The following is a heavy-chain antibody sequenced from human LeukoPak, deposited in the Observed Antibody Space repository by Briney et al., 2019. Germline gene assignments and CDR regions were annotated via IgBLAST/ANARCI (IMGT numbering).Heavy chain of an antibody. Sequence: ASVKVSCKGSVGTFSSYTISWVRQAPGQGLEWVGRIIPIFGTTNYAQKFQGRVTITTDQSTSTAYMELSSLRSEDTAVYFCASLHTTVTKGWFDPWGEGTLVTVSS. CDR1: VGTFSSYT. CDR2: IIPIFGTT. D-gene: IGHD4-17*01. CDR3: ASLHTTVTKGWFDP. V-gene: IGHV1-69*05. J-gene: IGHJ5*02.